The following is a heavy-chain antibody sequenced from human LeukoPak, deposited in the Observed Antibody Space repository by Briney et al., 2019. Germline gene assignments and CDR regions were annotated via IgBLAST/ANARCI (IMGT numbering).Heavy chain of an antibody. CDR2: IYYSGST. J-gene: IGHJ4*02. Sequence: PSETLSLTCTVSGGSISGYYWSWIRQPPGKGLEWIGYIYYSGSTNYNPSLKSRVTISVDTSKNQFSLKLSSVTAADTAVYYCARSGVPAAMVTDYWGQGTLVTVSS. CDR1: GGSISGYY. CDR3: ARSGVPAAMVTDY. D-gene: IGHD2-2*01. V-gene: IGHV4-59*01.